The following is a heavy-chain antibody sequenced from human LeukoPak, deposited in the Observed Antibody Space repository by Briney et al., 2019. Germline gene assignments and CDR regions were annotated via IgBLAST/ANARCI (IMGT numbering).Heavy chain of an antibody. CDR2: MYYSGSP. CDR1: GGHNSRYF. D-gene: IGHD6-13*01. CDR3: ARHAEQQLLRCWFDS. J-gene: IGHJ5*01. V-gene: IGHV4-59*08. Sequence: PSETLPHMCTVSGGHNSRYFGSGIRQPPGKGLEWIGYMYYSGSPNYNPSLKSRVTISVVRSTNQLSLKLSSVTAADTAVYYCARHAEQQLLRCWFDSEGQASENSVSS.